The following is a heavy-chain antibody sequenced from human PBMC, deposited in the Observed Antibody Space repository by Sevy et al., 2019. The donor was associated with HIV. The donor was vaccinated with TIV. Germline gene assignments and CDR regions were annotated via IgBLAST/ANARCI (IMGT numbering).Heavy chain of an antibody. D-gene: IGHD2-15*01. J-gene: IGHJ6*02. Sequence: GGSLRLSCTASGFTFGDYAMSWFRQAPGKGLEWVGFIRSKAYGGTTEYAASVKGRFTIPRDDSKSIAYLQMNSLKTEDTAVYYCTRDVVVAATRYYYGMDVWGQGTTVTVSS. CDR2: IRSKAYGGTT. CDR3: TRDVVVAATRYYYGMDV. V-gene: IGHV3-49*03. CDR1: GFTFGDYA.